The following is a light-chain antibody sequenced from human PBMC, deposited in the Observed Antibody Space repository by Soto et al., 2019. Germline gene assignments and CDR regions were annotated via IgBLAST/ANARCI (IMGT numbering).Light chain of an antibody. CDR2: GAS. V-gene: IGKV3-15*01. CDR3: QQYFEWPPMT. CDR1: ETVATN. Sequence: MMTQSPATLSVSPRERATLSCWASETVATNLAWYQQKPGQAPRLLISGASTRAAGISDRFRGSGSGTEFTLTISSLRSEDSAIYYCQQYFEWPPMTFGQGTKVDIK. J-gene: IGKJ1*01.